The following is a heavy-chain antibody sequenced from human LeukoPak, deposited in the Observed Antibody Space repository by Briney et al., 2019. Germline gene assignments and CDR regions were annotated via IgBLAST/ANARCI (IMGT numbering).Heavy chain of an antibody. CDR1: GFTFSSYD. V-gene: IGHV3-23*01. CDR3: ADYFYCSSTSCYLMDV. Sequence: PGGSLRLSCAASGFTFSSYDMSWVRQAPGKGLEWVSAISGSGGSTYYADSVKGRFTISRDNSKNTLYLQMNSLRAEDTAVYYCADYFYCSSTSCYLMDVWGQGTTVTVSS. CDR2: ISGSGGST. D-gene: IGHD2-2*01. J-gene: IGHJ6*02.